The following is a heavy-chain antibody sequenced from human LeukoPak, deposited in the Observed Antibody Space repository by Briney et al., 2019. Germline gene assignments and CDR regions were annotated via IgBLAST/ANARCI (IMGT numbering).Heavy chain of an antibody. CDR1: GGSISSGDYY. CDR3: ARVSTYYYDSSGPETDAFDI. CDR2: IYYSGST. V-gene: IGHV4-30-4*01. Sequence: SETLSLTCTVTGGSISSGDYYWSWIRQPPGKGLEWIGYIYYSGSTYYNPSLKSRVTISVDTSKNQFSLKLSSVTAADTAVYYCARVSTYYYDSSGPETDAFDIWGQGTMVTVSS. J-gene: IGHJ3*02. D-gene: IGHD3-22*01.